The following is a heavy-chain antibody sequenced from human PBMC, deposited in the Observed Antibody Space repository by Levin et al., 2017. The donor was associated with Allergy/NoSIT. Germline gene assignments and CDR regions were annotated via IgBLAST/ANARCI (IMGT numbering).Heavy chain of an antibody. D-gene: IGHD3/OR15-3a*01. CDR2: IHHSGTT. CDR1: GGFFSGYY. CDR3: ASGSFASRDSCAVYYFYMDV. Sequence: SQTLSLTCAVFGGFFSGYYWSWIRQTPGKGLQWIGEIHHSGTTNYNPSLKSRVTISQDTSKNQFSLKVTSLSAADTAVYFCASGSFASRDSCAVYYFYMDVWGNGTAVTVSS. V-gene: IGHV4-34*01. J-gene: IGHJ6*03.